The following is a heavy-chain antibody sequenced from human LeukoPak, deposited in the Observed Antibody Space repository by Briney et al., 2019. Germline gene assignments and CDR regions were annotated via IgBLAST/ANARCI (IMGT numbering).Heavy chain of an antibody. Sequence: GGSLRLSCAASGFTFSDSTIHWVRQASGKGLEWIGRIRTKPNTYATAYAASVKGRFTISRDDSKDTAYLQMNSLKTDDTAIYYCTRHTERNSDWGQGTLVTVSS. CDR2: IRTKPNTYAT. J-gene: IGHJ4*02. CDR3: TRHTERNSD. V-gene: IGHV3-73*01. D-gene: IGHD2/OR15-2a*01. CDR1: GFTFSDST.